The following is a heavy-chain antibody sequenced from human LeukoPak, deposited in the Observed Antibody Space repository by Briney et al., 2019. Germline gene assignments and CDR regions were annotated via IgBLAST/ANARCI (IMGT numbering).Heavy chain of an antibody. D-gene: IGHD3-10*01. Sequence: ETLSLTCAVYGGSFSGYYWSWIRQPPGKGLEWVSAISGSGGSTYYADSVKGRFTISRDNSKNTLYLQMNSLRAEDTAVYYCAKKRERKSGSYYYFDYWGQGTLVTVSS. CDR3: AKKRERKSGSYYYFDY. CDR1: GGSFSGYY. V-gene: IGHV3-23*01. CDR2: ISGSGGST. J-gene: IGHJ4*02.